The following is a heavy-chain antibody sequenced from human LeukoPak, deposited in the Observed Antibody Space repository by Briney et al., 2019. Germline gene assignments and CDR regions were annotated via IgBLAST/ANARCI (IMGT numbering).Heavy chain of an antibody. J-gene: IGHJ4*02. Sequence: ASVKVSCKASGYTFTSYGISWVRQAPGQGLEWMGWISAYNGNTNYAQKLQSRVTMTTDTSTSTAYMELRSLRSDDTAVYYCAREGGDIRYFDWLTLDYWGQGTLVTVSS. D-gene: IGHD3-9*01. CDR1: GYTFTSYG. CDR2: ISAYNGNT. CDR3: AREGGDIRYFDWLTLDY. V-gene: IGHV1-18*01.